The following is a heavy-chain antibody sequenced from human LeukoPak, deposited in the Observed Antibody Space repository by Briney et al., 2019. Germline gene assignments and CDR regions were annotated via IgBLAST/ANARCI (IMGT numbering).Heavy chain of an antibody. J-gene: IGHJ6*03. CDR1: AFTFRSYG. CDR3: ARDKGINAYYYYYYYMDV. CDR2: IRYDGSNK. Sequence: GGSLRLSCATSAFTFRSYGMHWVRQAPDKGLEWVAFIRYDGSNKYYADSVKGRFTISRDNAKNSLYLQMNSLRAEDTAVYYCARDKGINAYYYYYYYMDVWGKGTTVTISS. V-gene: IGHV3-30*02. D-gene: IGHD2/OR15-2a*01.